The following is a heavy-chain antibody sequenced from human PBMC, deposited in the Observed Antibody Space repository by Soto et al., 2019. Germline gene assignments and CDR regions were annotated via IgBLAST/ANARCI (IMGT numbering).Heavy chain of an antibody. Sequence: GASVKVSCKASGGTFSSYAISWVRQAPGQGLEWMGGIIPIFGTANYAQKFQGRVTITADESTSTAYMELSSLRSEDTAVYYCARAGALRFLEWSLYYYYGMDVWGQGTTVTVSS. J-gene: IGHJ6*02. CDR2: IIPIFGTA. CDR1: GGTFSSYA. CDR3: ARAGALRFLEWSLYYYYGMDV. V-gene: IGHV1-69*13. D-gene: IGHD3-3*01.